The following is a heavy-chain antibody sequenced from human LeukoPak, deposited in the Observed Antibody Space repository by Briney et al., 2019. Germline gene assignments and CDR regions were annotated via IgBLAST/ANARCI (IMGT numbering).Heavy chain of an antibody. CDR2: INHSGST. V-gene: IGHV4-34*01. J-gene: IGHJ4*02. CDR3: ARGLSSGWYGGDY. D-gene: IGHD6-19*01. CDR1: GGSFSGYY. Sequence: SETLSLTCAVYGGSFSGYYWSWIRQPPGKGLEWIGEINHSGSTNYNPSLKSRVTISVDTSKNQFSLKLSSVTAADTAVYYCARGLSSGWYGGDYWGQGTLVTVSS.